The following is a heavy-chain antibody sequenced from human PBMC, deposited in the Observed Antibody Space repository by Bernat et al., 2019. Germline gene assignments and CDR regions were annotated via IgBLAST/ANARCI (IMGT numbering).Heavy chain of an antibody. J-gene: IGHJ6*02. CDR3: AKDGSSSWLYYYYYGMDV. Sequence: QVQLVESGGGVVQPGRSLRLSCAASGFTFSNYGMHWVRQAPGKGLEWVAVISYDGSNKYYADSVKGRFTISRDNSKNTLYLQMNSLRAEDTAVYYCAKDGSSSWLYYYYYGMDVWGQGTTVTVSS. CDR2: ISYDGSNK. D-gene: IGHD6-13*01. CDR1: GFTFSNYG. V-gene: IGHV3-30*18.